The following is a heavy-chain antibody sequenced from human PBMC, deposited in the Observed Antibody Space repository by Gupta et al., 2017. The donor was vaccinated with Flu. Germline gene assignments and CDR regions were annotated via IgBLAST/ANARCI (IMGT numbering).Heavy chain of an antibody. Sequence: RQARCKGLEWLSYISASGTTRYYADSVKSRFTISRDNAKNSLFLQVNSVRAEDTAVYYCARDRYYGSGIWDFWGQGTLVTVSS. J-gene: IGHJ4*02. D-gene: IGHD3-10*01. CDR2: ISASGTTR. CDR3: ARDRYYGSGIWDF. V-gene: IGHV3-48*03.